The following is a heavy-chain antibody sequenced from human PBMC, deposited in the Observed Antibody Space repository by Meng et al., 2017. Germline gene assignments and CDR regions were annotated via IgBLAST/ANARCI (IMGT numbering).Heavy chain of an antibody. CDR3: ARGSYSFDS. J-gene: IGHJ4*02. D-gene: IGHD1-26*01. Sequence: PGMVEPTLTLALICAISGDSVSSKRAAWNWIRQSPSRGLEWLGRAYYRSKWYHDYAESVKSRISIDPDTSKNQFSLQLRSVTPEDSAVYYCARGSYSFDSWGQRTLVTVSS. V-gene: IGHV6-1*01. CDR2: AYYRSKWYH. CDR1: GDSVSSKRAA.